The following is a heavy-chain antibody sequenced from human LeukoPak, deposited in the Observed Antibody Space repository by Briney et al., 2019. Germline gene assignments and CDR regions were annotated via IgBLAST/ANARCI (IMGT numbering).Heavy chain of an antibody. CDR3: ARDVETTNWFDR. CDR1: GFTFSSHG. CDR2: IWYDGSNK. V-gene: IGHV3-33*01. D-gene: IGHD5-24*01. J-gene: IGHJ5*02. Sequence: GGSLRLSCAASGFTFSSHGMHWVRQAPGKGLEWVAVIWYDGSNKYYADSVKGRFTISRDNSKNTLYLQMNSLRAEDTAVYYCARDVETTNWFDRWGQGTLVTVSS.